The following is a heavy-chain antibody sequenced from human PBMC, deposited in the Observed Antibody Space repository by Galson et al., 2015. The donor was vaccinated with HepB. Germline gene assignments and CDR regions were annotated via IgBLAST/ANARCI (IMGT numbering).Heavy chain of an antibody. Sequence: PALVKPTQTLTLTCTFSGFSLTTTGVGVGWIRQPPGKALEWLALIHWDDDKRYLPSLKSRLSITKDTSKNQVVLTMTNMDPVDTATYYCARWAQWLAFDSWGQGTLVTVSS. J-gene: IGHJ4*02. CDR2: IHWDDDK. D-gene: IGHD6-19*01. CDR1: GFSLTTTGVG. V-gene: IGHV2-5*02. CDR3: ARWAQWLAFDS.